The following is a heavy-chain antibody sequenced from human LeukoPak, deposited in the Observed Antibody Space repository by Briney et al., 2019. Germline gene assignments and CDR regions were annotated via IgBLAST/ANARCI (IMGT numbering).Heavy chain of an antibody. CDR1: GFTFSSYS. CDR3: ARGRGWCTHYFDY. D-gene: IGHD6-19*01. CDR2: ISSSSSTI. V-gene: IGHV3-48*01. Sequence: GGSLRLSCAASGFTFSSYSMNWVRQAPGKGLEWVSYISSSSSTIYYADSVKGRFTISRDNAKNSLYLQMNSLRAEDTAVYYCARGRGWCTHYFDYWGQGTLVTVSS. J-gene: IGHJ4*02.